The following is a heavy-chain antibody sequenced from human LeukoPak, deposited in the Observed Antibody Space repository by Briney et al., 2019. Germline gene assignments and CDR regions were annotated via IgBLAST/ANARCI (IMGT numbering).Heavy chain of an antibody. CDR1: GGPITSNTYY. D-gene: IGHD3-9*01. CDR2: SIIVRGDY. J-gene: IGHJ1*01. Sequence: SGTLSLTCSVSGGPITSNTYYWGWIRQHPGQGLEWVVSIIVRGDYYSNPSLRSRLTIAVDTSKNQFSLTLTFVTAADTAVYYCARSRSHPGFLDSTVSFLGPPCAADWWGQGARVSVSS. CDR3: ARSRSHPGFLDSTVSFLGPPCAADW. V-gene: IGHV4-39*07.